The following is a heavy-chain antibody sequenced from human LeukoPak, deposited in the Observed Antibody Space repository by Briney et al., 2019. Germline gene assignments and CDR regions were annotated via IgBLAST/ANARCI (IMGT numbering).Heavy chain of an antibody. Sequence: GGSLRLSCAASGFTVSRNYMSWVRQAPGKGLEWVSVIYSGGNTYYADSVKGRFTISRDNSKNTLYLQMNSLRAEDTAVYYCAREGGPGVGVYGMDVWGQGTTVTVSS. CDR1: GFTVSRNY. J-gene: IGHJ6*02. CDR3: AREGGPGVGVYGMDV. CDR2: IYSGGNT. V-gene: IGHV3-53*01. D-gene: IGHD3-10*01.